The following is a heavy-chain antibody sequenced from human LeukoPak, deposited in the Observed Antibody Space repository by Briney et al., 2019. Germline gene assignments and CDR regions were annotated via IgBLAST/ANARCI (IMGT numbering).Heavy chain of an antibody. Sequence: PGGSLRVSCAASGFTFTSYGMSWVRQAPGKGLEWVSTITGSGGSTYYADSVKGRFTISRDNSKNTLYLQMNSLRAEDTAVYYCARDRGSFDAFDIWGQGTMVTVSS. V-gene: IGHV3-23*01. CDR1: GFTFTSYG. CDR2: ITGSGGST. J-gene: IGHJ3*02. D-gene: IGHD6-13*01. CDR3: ARDRGSFDAFDI.